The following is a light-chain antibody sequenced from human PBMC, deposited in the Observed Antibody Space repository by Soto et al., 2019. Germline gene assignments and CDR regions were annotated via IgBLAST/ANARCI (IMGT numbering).Light chain of an antibody. J-gene: IGKJ1*01. V-gene: IGKV3-20*01. Sequence: EIVLSQSPGTLSLSPGERATLSCRASQSVSSSSLAWYQQKPGQSPRLLIYGASTRATGIPGRFSGSGSGTDFTLTISRLEPEDFAVYYCQQYGSSPWTFGQGTRVEFK. CDR1: QSVSSSS. CDR2: GAS. CDR3: QQYGSSPWT.